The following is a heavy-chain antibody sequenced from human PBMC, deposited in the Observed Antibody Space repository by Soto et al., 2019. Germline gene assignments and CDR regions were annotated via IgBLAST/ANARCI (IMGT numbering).Heavy chain of an antibody. CDR3: ARDRRYSSGPIDY. CDR2: IWYDGSNK. V-gene: IGHV3-33*01. D-gene: IGHD6-19*01. CDR1: GFTFRNYG. J-gene: IGHJ4*02. Sequence: GGSLRLSCAASGFTFRNYGMHWVRQAPGKGLEWVAVIWYDGSNKYYADSVKGRFTISRDNSKITLYLQMNSLRAEDTAVYYCARDRRYSSGPIDYWGQGTLVTVSS.